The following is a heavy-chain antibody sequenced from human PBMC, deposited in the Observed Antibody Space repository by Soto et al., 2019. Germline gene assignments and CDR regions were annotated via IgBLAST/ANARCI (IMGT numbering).Heavy chain of an antibody. CDR1: GFTFSSYG. D-gene: IGHD1-26*01. J-gene: IGHJ4*02. CDR2: ISYDGSNK. Sequence: PVGSLRLSCAASGFTFSSYGMHWVRQAPGKGLEWVAVISYDGSNKYYADSVKGRFTISRDNSKNTLYLQMNSLRAEDTAVYYCAKGRELPEFDYWGQGTQVTVSS. CDR3: AKGRELPEFDY. V-gene: IGHV3-30*18.